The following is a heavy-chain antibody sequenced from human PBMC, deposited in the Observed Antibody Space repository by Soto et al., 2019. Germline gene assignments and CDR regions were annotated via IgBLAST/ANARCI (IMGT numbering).Heavy chain of an antibody. CDR2: ISAYNGNT. Sequence: QVQLVQSGAELKKPGASVKVSCKASGYTFTSYGISWVRQAPGQGLEWVGWISAYNGNTNYAQKLQGRVTMTTDTSTSTAYMELRSLRSDDTAVYYCASGCSGGSCYSDCDYWGQGTLVTVSS. D-gene: IGHD2-15*01. CDR1: GYTFTSYG. J-gene: IGHJ4*02. V-gene: IGHV1-18*01. CDR3: ASGCSGGSCYSDCDY.